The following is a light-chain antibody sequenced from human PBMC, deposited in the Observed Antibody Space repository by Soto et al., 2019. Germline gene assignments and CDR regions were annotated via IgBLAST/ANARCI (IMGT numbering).Light chain of an antibody. J-gene: IGLJ3*02. CDR3: TSYVGNDIWV. Sequence: QSALTQPPSASGPPGQPVTISSTGTTRNVGAYKYVSWYQQYPGKAPKLMIYEVTKRPSGVPDRFSGSKSGNTASLTVSGLQAEDEADYYCTSYVGNDIWVFGGGTKVTVL. CDR2: EVT. V-gene: IGLV2-8*01. CDR1: TRNVGAYKY.